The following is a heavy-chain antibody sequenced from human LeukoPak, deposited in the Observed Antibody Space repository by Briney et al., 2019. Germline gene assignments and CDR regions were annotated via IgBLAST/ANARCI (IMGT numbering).Heavy chain of an antibody. J-gene: IGHJ6*03. V-gene: IGHV4-61*10. CDR3: ARTTEGGYTYNYFYYYYMDV. CDR2: IYGSGST. D-gene: IGHD5-18*01. CDR1: GGSISSGTYY. Sequence: SETLSLTCTVSGGSISSGTYYWGWIRQPAGKGLEWIGRIYGSGSTNYNPSLKSRVTMSVDTSKNQFSLKLSSVTAADTAVYYCARTTEGGYTYNYFYYYYMDVWGKGTTVTISS.